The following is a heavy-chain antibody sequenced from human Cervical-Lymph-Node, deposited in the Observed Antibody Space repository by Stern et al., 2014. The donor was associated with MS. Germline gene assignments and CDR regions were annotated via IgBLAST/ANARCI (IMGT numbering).Heavy chain of an antibody. CDR2: IHERGST. CDR3: ATTRWDLFTWNWFDP. D-gene: IGHD1-26*01. V-gene: IGHV4-61*02. CDR1: GGSISSSGYY. J-gene: IGHJ5*02. Sequence: VQLVESGPGLVKPSQTLSLTCTVSGGSISSSGYYWSWIRQPADKGLEWIGRIHERGSTYYNPSLKSRVTLSMGPAKNQFSLKLPSVTAADTAVYYCATTRWDLFTWNWFDPWGQGTLVTVSS.